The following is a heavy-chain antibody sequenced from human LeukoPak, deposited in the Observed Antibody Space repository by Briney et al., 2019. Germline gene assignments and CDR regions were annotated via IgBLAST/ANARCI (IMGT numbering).Heavy chain of an antibody. CDR2: VSSSSDSI. J-gene: IGHJ5*02. D-gene: IGHD3-3*01. V-gene: IGHV3-9*01. Sequence: GGSLRLSCAASGFKFDDYSMPWVRQSPGKGLEWVSGVSSSSDSIDYVGSVKGRFTISRDNAKNSLYLQMNSLRAEDTAVYYCARDQGYYDFWSGYYPWGQGTLVTVSS. CDR1: GFKFDDYS. CDR3: ARDQGYYDFWSGYYP.